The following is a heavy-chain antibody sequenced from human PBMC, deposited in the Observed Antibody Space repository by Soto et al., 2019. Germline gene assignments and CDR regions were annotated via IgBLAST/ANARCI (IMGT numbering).Heavy chain of an antibody. V-gene: IGHV3-7*01. J-gene: IGHJ6*02. CDR3: ARVSGDFWSGYYDYYYGMDV. Sequence: GGSLRLSCAASGFTFSSYWMSWVRQAPGKGLEWVANIKQDRSEKYYVDSVKGRFTISRDNAKNSLYLQMNSLRAEDTAVYYCARVSGDFWSGYYDYYYGMDVWGQGTTVTVSS. CDR2: IKQDRSEK. D-gene: IGHD3-3*01. CDR1: GFTFSSYW.